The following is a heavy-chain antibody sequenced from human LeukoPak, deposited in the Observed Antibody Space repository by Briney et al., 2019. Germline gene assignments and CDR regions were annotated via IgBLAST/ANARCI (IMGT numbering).Heavy chain of an antibody. Sequence: GGSLRLSCAASGFTFSTYGMHWVRQAPGKGLEWVAVIWNDGSNKYYADSVKGRFTISRDNAKNSLYLQMNSLRAEDTAVYYCATVGYYYDTGSLLGAFDFWGQGTVVTVSS. CDR1: GFTFSTYG. D-gene: IGHD3-22*01. V-gene: IGHV3-33*03. J-gene: IGHJ3*01. CDR2: IWNDGSNK. CDR3: ATVGYYYDTGSLLGAFDF.